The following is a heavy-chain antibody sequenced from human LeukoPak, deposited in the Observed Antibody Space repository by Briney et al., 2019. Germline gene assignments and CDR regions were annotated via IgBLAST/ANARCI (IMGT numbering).Heavy chain of an antibody. Sequence: SETLSLTCAVYGESFSGYYWNWIRQPPGKGLEWIGEINHSGSTKYNPSLKSRITISVDTSMNQFSLKLSSVTAADTAVYYCARRGDIVVVLTTLDGHDYWGQGTLVTVSS. CDR3: ARRGDIVVVLTTLDGHDY. D-gene: IGHD2-2*01. CDR1: GESFSGYY. V-gene: IGHV4-34*01. CDR2: INHSGST. J-gene: IGHJ4*02.